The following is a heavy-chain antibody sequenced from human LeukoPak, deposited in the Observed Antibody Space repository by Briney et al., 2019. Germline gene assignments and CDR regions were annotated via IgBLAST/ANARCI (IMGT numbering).Heavy chain of an antibody. CDR1: GFNVGTYA. V-gene: IGHV3-23*01. J-gene: IGHJ3*01. Sequence: TGGSLRLSCAASGFNVGTYAMSWVRQAPGRGLEWVSCINTGETTFYADSVKGRFTISRDNSNLYLHMTSLRDEDTALYYCAKGSSDVWGQGTVVIVSS. CDR2: INTGETT. CDR3: AKGSSDV.